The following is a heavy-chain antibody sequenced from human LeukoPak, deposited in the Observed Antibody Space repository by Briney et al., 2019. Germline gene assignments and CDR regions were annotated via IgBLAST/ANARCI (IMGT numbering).Heavy chain of an antibody. J-gene: IGHJ6*02. CDR3: ARHHSNYYYYYGMDV. D-gene: IGHD4-11*01. V-gene: IGHV4-59*08. CDR1: GGSISSYY. Sequence: SETLSLTCTVSGGSISSYYWSWIRQPPGKGLEWIGYIYYSGSTNYNPSLKSRVTISVDTSKNQFSLKLSSVTAADTAVYYCARHHSNYYYYYGMDVWGQGTTVTVSS. CDR2: IYYSGST.